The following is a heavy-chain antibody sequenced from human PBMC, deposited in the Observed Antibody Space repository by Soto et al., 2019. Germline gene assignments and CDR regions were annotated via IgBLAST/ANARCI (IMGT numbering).Heavy chain of an antibody. D-gene: IGHD2-2*01. CDR3: ARENGHCTDACNRGAFDI. CDR2: IANGDNHI. Sequence: EVQVVESGGGLVKPGGSLRLSCAASGFTFSEYSFLWVRQAPGKGLEWLSFIANGDNHIFYSDSVKGRFTISRDNAKNSVYLQVNSLRADDSAVYYCARENGHCTDACNRGAFDIWGQWTMVTVSS. J-gene: IGHJ3*02. CDR1: GFTFSEYS. V-gene: IGHV3-21*01.